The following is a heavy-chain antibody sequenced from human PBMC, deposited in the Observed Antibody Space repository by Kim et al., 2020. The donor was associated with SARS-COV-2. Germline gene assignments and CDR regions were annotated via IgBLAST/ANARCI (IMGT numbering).Heavy chain of an antibody. J-gene: IGHJ1*01. CDR2: IKSKTDGGTT. CDR1: GFTFSNAW. D-gene: IGHD3-9*01. V-gene: IGHV3-15*01. Sequence: GGSLRLSCAASGFTFSNAWMSWVRQAPGKGLEWVGRIKSKTDGGTTDYAAPVKGRFTISRDDSKNTLYLQMNSLKTEDTAVYYCTTDRILLYYDILTGYYPAESFQHWGQGTLVTVSS. CDR3: TTDRILLYYDILTGYYPAESFQH.